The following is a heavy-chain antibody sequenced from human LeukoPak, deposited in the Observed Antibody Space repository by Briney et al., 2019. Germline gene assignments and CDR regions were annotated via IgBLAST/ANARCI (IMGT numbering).Heavy chain of an antibody. J-gene: IGHJ6*03. CDR1: GFTFSSYW. CDR2: INSDGSST. Sequence: GGSLRLSCAASGFTFSSYWMHWVRQAPGKGLVWVSRINSDGSSTSYADSVKGRFTISRDNAKNTLYLQMNSLRAEDTAVYYCASTGALVAVAGPDYYYYMDVWGKGTTVTVSS. CDR3: ASTGALVAVAGPDYYYYMDV. D-gene: IGHD6-19*01. V-gene: IGHV3-74*01.